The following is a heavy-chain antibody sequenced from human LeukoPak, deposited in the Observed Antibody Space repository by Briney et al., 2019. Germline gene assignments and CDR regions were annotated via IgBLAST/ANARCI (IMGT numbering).Heavy chain of an antibody. V-gene: IGHV3-30*02. Sequence: TGGSLRLSCAASGFTFSSYGMYWVRQAPGKGLEWVSFIRYDGSNKYYADSVKGRFTISRDNSKSTVYLQMNSLRAEDTAVYYCAKDHYDFWSGRLAGDYWGQGTLVTVSS. CDR2: IRYDGSNK. CDR1: GFTFSSYG. D-gene: IGHD3-3*01. J-gene: IGHJ4*02. CDR3: AKDHYDFWSGRLAGDY.